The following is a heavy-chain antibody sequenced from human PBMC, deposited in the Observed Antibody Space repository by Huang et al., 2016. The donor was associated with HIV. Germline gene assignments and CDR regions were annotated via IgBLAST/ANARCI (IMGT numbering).Heavy chain of an antibody. CDR3: ARILMYYNSSGYGFDY. D-gene: IGHD3-22*01. CDR1: GGSFSGYY. V-gene: IGHV4-34*01. CDR2: INHSGST. J-gene: IGHJ4*02. Sequence: QVQLQQWGAGLLKPSETLSLTCAVYGGSFSGYYWSGIRQPPGKGLEWIGEINHSGSTNYNPSLKSRGTISVDTSKNQFSLKLSSVTAADTAVYYCARILMYYNSSGYGFDYWGQGTLVTVSS.